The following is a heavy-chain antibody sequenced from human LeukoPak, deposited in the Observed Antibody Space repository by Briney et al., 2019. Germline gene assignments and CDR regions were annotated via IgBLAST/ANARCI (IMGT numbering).Heavy chain of an antibody. CDR3: AKADGSYKTLIDY. CDR2: ISGSCGST. D-gene: IGHD3-10*01. V-gene: IGHV3-23*01. J-gene: IGHJ4*02. CDR1: GFTFSICA. Sequence: PGGSLRLSCAASGFTFSICAMNWVRQAPGKGLEWVSGISGSCGSTYYADSVKGRFTISRDSSKNTVFLQMNSLTAEDTALYYCAKADGSYKTLIDYWGQGTLVTVSS.